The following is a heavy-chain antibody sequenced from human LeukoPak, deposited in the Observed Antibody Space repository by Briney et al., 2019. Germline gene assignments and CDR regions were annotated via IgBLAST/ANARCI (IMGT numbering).Heavy chain of an antibody. CDR1: GFTFSSYG. V-gene: IGHV3-30*03. J-gene: IGHJ4*02. CDR2: ISYDGSNK. CDR3: ASQHIVIMPGVEDY. D-gene: IGHD2-8*01. Sequence: GGSLRLSCAASGFTFSSYGMHWVRQAPGKGLEWVAVISYDGSNKYYADSVKGRFTISRDNSKNTLYLQMNSLRAEDTAVYYCASQHIVIMPGVEDYWGQGTLVTVSS.